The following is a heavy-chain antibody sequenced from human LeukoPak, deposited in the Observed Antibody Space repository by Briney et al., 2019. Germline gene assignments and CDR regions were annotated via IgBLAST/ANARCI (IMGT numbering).Heavy chain of an antibody. CDR2: IKKDGSEK. J-gene: IGHJ4*02. CDR1: GFTFSSYW. V-gene: IGHV3-7*01. Sequence: GGSLRLSCAASGFTFSSYWMNWVRQAPGKGLEWVANIKKDGSEKHYVDSVKGRFTISRDNAKNSLYLQMNSLRAEDTAVYYCARDPGLSHFDYWGQGTLVTASS. CDR3: ARDPGLSHFDY.